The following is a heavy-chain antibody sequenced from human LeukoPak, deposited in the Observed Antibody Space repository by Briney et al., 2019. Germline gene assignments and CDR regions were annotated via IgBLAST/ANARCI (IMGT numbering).Heavy chain of an antibody. J-gene: IGHJ6*02. V-gene: IGHV1-46*01. Sequence: ASVKVSCKASGYTFTSYYMHWVRQAPGQGPEWMGIINPSGGSTSYAQKFQGRVTMTRDTSTSTVYMELSSLRSEDTAVYYCARAPGYCSGGSCYPGVYYYGMDVWGQGTTVTVSS. CDR3: ARAPGYCSGGSCYPGVYYYGMDV. CDR2: INPSGGST. D-gene: IGHD2-15*01. CDR1: GYTFTSYY.